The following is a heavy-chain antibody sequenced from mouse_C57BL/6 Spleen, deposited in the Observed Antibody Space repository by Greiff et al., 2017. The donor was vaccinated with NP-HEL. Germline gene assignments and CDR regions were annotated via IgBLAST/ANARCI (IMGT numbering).Heavy chain of an antibody. D-gene: IGHD3-2*02. Sequence: VQLQQSGAELVKPGASVKMSCKASGYTFTSYWITWVKQRPGQGLEWIGDIYPGSGSTNYNEKFKSKATLTVDTSSRTAYMQLSSLTSADSAVYYCARSGSGYSYWGQGTTLTVSS. V-gene: IGHV1-55*01. CDR1: GYTFTSYW. CDR3: ARSGSGYSY. CDR2: IYPGSGST. J-gene: IGHJ2*01.